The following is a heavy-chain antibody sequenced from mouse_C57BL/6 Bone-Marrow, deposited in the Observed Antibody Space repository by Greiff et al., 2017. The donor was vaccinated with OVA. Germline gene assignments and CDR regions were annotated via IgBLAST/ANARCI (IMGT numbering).Heavy chain of an antibody. CDR1: GFNIKDDY. D-gene: IGHD1-1*01. V-gene: IGHV14-4*01. Sequence: EVQLQQSGAELVRPGASVKLSCTASGFNIKDDYMHWVRQRPEQGLEWIGWIDPENGDTEYASKFQGKAPITADTSSNTAYLQLSSLASEDTAVYYCTPLITTVVAPFAYWGQGTMVTVSA. CDR2: IDPENGDT. CDR3: TPLITTVVAPFAY. J-gene: IGHJ3*01.